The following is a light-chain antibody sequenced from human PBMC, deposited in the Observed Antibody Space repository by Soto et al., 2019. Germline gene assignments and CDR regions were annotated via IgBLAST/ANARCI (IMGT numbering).Light chain of an antibody. CDR1: QSISTW. CDR2: KAS. V-gene: IGKV1-5*03. Sequence: DIQMTQSPSTLSASVGERVTITCRASQSISTWLAWYQQKPGKAPKLPIYKASSLESGVPSRFSGSGSGTEFTLTISSLQPDDIATYYCQQYNSFPWTFGQGTKVDIK. J-gene: IGKJ1*01. CDR3: QQYNSFPWT.